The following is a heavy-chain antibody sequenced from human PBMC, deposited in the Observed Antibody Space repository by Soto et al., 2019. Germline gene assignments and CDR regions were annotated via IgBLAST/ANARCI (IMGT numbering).Heavy chain of an antibody. CDR1: GSTVSSYS. CDR3: AKVDDDGSSWYGFFYYYYGMDV. V-gene: IGHV3-23*01. J-gene: IGHJ6*02. Sequence: XESLTLSCAASGSTVSSYSGSWVRQAPGKGLEWVSAISGSGGSTYHADSVKGRFTISRDNSKNTLYLQMNSLRAEDTAVYYCAKVDDDGSSWYGFFYYYYGMDVWGQGTTVTVSS. D-gene: IGHD6-13*01. CDR2: ISGSGGST.